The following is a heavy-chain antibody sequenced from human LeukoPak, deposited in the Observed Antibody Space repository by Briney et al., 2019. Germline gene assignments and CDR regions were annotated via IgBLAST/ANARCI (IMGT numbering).Heavy chain of an antibody. V-gene: IGHV1-2*02. J-gene: IGHJ4*02. CDR1: GYTFTDYY. Sequence: ASVKVSCKASGYTFTDYYMHWVRQAPGQGLEWMGWINPNSGGTNYAQKFQGRVTMTRDTSISTAYMELSRLRSDDTAVYYCARATVTTRGNFDYWGQGTLVTVSS. D-gene: IGHD4-11*01. CDR2: INPNSGGT. CDR3: ARATVTTRGNFDY.